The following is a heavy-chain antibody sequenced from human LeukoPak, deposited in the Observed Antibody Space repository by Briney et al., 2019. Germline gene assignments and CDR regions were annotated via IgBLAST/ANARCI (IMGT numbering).Heavy chain of an antibody. CDR1: GFTFSSYA. V-gene: IGHV3-23*01. Sequence: GGSLRLSRAASGFTFSSYAMSWVRQAPGKGLEWVSAISGSGGSTYYADSVKGRFTISRDNSKNTLYLQMNSLRAEDTAVYYCAKAGTSRYYYYYMDVWGKGTTVTVSS. J-gene: IGHJ6*03. CDR2: ISGSGGST. CDR3: AKAGTSRYYYYYMDV. D-gene: IGHD1-1*01.